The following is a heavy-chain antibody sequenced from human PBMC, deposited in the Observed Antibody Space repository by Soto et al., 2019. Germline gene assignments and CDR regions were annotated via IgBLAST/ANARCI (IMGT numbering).Heavy chain of an antibody. CDR3: VRVASGLDP. D-gene: IGHD2-15*01. CDR1: GFTFSDHY. V-gene: IGHV3-72*01. CDR2: IRNKANSHTT. Sequence: GGSLRLSCAASGFTFSDHYMDWVRQAPGKGLEWVGRIRNKANSHTTEYAASVKGRFIISRDDSKNSLYLQMNSLKTDDTAVYYCVRVASGLDPWGQGTLVTVSS. J-gene: IGHJ5*02.